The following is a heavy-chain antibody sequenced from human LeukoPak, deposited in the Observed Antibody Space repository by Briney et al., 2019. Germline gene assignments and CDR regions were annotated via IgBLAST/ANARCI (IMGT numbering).Heavy chain of an antibody. D-gene: IGHD2-2*01. V-gene: IGHV1-2*02. Sequence: GASVKVSCKASGYTFTSYDINWVRQATGQGLEWMGWINPNSGGTSYAQKFQGRVTMTRDTSISTAYMELSRLRSDDTAVYYCARVVVPAAMHAFDIWGQGTMVTVSS. J-gene: IGHJ3*02. CDR2: INPNSGGT. CDR3: ARVVVPAAMHAFDI. CDR1: GYTFTSYD.